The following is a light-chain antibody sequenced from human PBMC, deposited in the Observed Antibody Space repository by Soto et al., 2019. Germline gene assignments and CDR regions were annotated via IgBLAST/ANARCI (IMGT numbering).Light chain of an antibody. Sequence: EVVLTQSPGTVSLSPGEGVTLSCRASQSVTSSYLAWYQQKPGQAPRLLIYASSSRATGIPDRFSGSRSGTDFTLSICRLEYEDFAVYYCQLYGSLGTWTFGQGTKVEIK. CDR3: QLYGSLGTWT. CDR2: ASS. J-gene: IGKJ1*01. CDR1: QSVTSSY. V-gene: IGKV3-20*01.